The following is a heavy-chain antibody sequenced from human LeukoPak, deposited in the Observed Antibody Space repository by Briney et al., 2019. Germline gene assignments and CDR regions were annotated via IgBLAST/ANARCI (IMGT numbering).Heavy chain of an antibody. V-gene: IGHV3-53*01. Sequence: GGSLRLSCVVSGFIASSNYMSWVRQAPGKGLEWISLIYSGGTTYYADSVMGRFTISRDNSKTTLFLQMNSLKTEDTAVYYCATGGRSGVALEQWGQGTLVTVTS. CDR3: ATGGRSGVALEQ. CDR1: GFIASSNY. D-gene: IGHD3-3*01. J-gene: IGHJ4*02. CDR2: IYSGGTT.